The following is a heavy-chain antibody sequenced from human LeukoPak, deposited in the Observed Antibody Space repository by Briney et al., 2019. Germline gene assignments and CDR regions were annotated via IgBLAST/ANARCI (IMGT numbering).Heavy chain of an antibody. Sequence: PGGSLRLSCAASGFTFSSYGMNWVRQAPGKGLVWVSRVNSDGTSTTYADSVKGRFTISRDNAKNTLYLQMNSLRADDTAVYYCTGSRTSNWFDPWGQGTLVTVSS. D-gene: IGHD2-15*01. CDR3: TGSRTSNWFDP. J-gene: IGHJ5*02. CDR1: GFTFSSYG. CDR2: VNSDGTST. V-gene: IGHV3-74*01.